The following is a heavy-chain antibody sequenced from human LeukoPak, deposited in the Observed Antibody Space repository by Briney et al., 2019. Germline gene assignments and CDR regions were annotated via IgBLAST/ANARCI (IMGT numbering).Heavy chain of an antibody. CDR1: GGSISSGGYS. V-gene: IGHV4-30-2*01. CDR3: ARGRVRLSAVAGTRTFDY. Sequence: SQTLSLTCAVSGGSISSGGYSWSWIRQPPGKGLEWIGYMYHSGTTHYNPSLKSRVTISVDTSKNQFSLRLSSVTAADTAVYYCARGRVRLSAVAGTRTFDYWGQGTLVTVSS. J-gene: IGHJ4*02. CDR2: MYHSGTT. D-gene: IGHD6-19*01.